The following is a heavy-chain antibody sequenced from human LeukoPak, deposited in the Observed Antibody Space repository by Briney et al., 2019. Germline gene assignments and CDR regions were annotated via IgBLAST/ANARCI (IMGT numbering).Heavy chain of an antibody. Sequence: GKSLRLSCAASAVTFTGYGMHWVRQAPGKGLEWVAVISYDGSNKYYADSVKGRFTISRDNSKNTLYLQMNSLRAEDTAVYYCAREKGIAVAGDYWGQGTLVTVSS. V-gene: IGHV3-30*19. CDR1: AVTFTGYG. CDR2: ISYDGSNK. CDR3: AREKGIAVAGDY. D-gene: IGHD6-19*01. J-gene: IGHJ4*02.